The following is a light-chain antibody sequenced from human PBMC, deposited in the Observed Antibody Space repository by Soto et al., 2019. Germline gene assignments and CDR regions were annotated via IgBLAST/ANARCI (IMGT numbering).Light chain of an antibody. V-gene: IGKV3-15*01. CDR3: QQYNNWPLT. Sequence: EIVMTQSPATLSVSPGERATLSCRASQRFTSNLAWYQQKRGQAPRLLIYGESTRATGIPARFSGSGSGTEFTLIISSLQSEDLAVYYCQQYNNWPLTFGGGTKVDIK. J-gene: IGKJ4*01. CDR2: GES. CDR1: QRFTSN.